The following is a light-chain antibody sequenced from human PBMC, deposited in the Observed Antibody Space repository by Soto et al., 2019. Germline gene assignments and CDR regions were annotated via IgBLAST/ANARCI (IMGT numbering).Light chain of an antibody. CDR3: QQYNNWPPFT. CDR2: GAS. V-gene: IGKV3-15*01. Sequence: EIVMTQSPATLSVSLGERATLSCRASQSVGSTLAWYQQKPGQAPRLLIYGASARVPGSPARISGSGSGTEFTLIISSLQSEDFAVYYCQQYNNWPPFTFGQGTKVEIK. CDR1: QSVGST. J-gene: IGKJ1*01.